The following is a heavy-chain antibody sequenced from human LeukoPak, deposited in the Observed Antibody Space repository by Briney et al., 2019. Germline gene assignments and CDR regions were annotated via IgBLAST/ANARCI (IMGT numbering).Heavy chain of an antibody. CDR3: GRGSIVGD. Sequence: GGSLRLSCVASGFTFSSYWMSWVRQAPGKGLEWVANIKQDGSEKYYVDSVKGRFTISRDNAKNSLYLQMNSLRAEDTAVYYCGRGSIVGDWGQGTLVTVSS. J-gene: IGHJ4*02. V-gene: IGHV3-7*01. CDR1: GFTFSSYW. D-gene: IGHD1-26*01. CDR2: IKQDGSEK.